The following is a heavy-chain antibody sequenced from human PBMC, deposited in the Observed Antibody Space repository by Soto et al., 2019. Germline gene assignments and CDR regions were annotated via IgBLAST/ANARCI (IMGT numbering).Heavy chain of an antibody. CDR1: GDMFDTYT. Sequence: GASVKVSCKASGDMFDTYTITWMRQAPGRGLEWVGGIIPRSAKSNYAQKFEGRVTITADESTSTAYMELSSLRSDDTAVYYCARVRRWLQSRDAFDIWGQGTMVTVSS. CDR2: IIPRSAKS. V-gene: IGHV1-69*13. D-gene: IGHD5-12*01. CDR3: ARVRRWLQSRDAFDI. J-gene: IGHJ3*02.